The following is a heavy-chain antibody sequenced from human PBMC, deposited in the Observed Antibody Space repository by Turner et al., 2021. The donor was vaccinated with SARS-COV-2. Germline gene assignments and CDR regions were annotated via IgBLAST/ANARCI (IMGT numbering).Heavy chain of an antibody. CDR2: IIPIFGTA. CDR3: ARVGVGGSSWPKDFDY. CDR1: GGTFSTYA. V-gene: IGHV1-69*01. Sequence: QVQLVQSGAEVKKPGSSVKVSCQASGGTFSTYAIPWVRQAPGQGLEWRGGIIPIFGTANYEQKFQGRVTITADESTSTAYMELSSLRSEDTAVYYCARVGVGGSSWPKDFDYWGQGTLVTVSS. D-gene: IGHD6-13*01. J-gene: IGHJ4*02.